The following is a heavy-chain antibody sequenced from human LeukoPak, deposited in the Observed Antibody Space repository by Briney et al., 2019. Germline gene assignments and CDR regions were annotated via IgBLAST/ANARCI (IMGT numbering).Heavy chain of an antibody. CDR2: ISGDGGST. CDR3: ARLSPDYYDSSGYYYWGDY. Sequence: PGGSLRLSCAASGFTFDDYAMHWVRQAPGKGLVWVSLISGDGGSTYYADSVKGRFTISRYNSKNSLYLQMNSLRTEDTALYYCARLSPDYYDSSGYYYWGDYWGQGTLVTVSS. CDR1: GFTFDDYA. D-gene: IGHD3-22*01. J-gene: IGHJ4*02. V-gene: IGHV3-43*02.